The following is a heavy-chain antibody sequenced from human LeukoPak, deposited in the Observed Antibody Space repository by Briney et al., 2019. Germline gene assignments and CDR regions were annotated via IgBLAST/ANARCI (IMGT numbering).Heavy chain of an antibody. CDR1: GGSISSSSYY. Sequence: SETLSLTCTVSGGSISSSSYYWGWIRQPPGKGLEWIGYIYYSGTAYYNPSLKSRVTISVDTSKNQFSLKLDSVTAADTAVYYCAGSPDYYYVDVWGKGTTVTVSS. CDR2: IYYSGTA. CDR3: AGSPDYYYVDV. V-gene: IGHV4-39*01. D-gene: IGHD3-10*01. J-gene: IGHJ6*03.